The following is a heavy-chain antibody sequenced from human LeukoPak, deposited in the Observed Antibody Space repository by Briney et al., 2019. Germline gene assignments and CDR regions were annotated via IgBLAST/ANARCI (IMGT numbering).Heavy chain of an antibody. CDR2: MSGSGGST. J-gene: IGHJ4*02. D-gene: IGHD2-8*01. CDR3: AKDRSCTNDICHGDFDY. V-gene: IGHV3-23*01. CDR1: GFTFSSYA. Sequence: GGSLRLSCAASGFTFSSYAVSWVRQAPGKGLEWVSSMSGSGGSTYSADSVKGRFTISRDNCKNTLYLQMNSLRAEDTALYYCAKDRSCTNDICHGDFDYWGQGTLVTVSS.